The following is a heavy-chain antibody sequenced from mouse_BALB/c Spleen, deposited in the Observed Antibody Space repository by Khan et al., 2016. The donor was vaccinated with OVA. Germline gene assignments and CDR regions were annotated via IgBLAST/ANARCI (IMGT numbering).Heavy chain of an antibody. Sequence: VQLQESGAELARPGASVKMSCKASGYTFTTYTIHWVKQRPGQGLEWIGYIIPSNDYTNYNQKFKDRATLTADKSSSTAYMQLSSLTSEDSAVYYCVSEGAYYRSDSWFAYWGQGTLVTVSA. CDR2: IIPSNDYT. V-gene: IGHV1-4*01. D-gene: IGHD2-14*01. CDR3: VSEGAYYRSDSWFAY. CDR1: GYTFTTYT. J-gene: IGHJ3*01.